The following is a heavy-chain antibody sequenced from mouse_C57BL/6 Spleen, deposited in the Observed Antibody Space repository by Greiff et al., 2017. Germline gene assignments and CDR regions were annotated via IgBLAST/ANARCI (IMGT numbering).Heavy chain of an antibody. V-gene: IGHV3-6*01. J-gene: IGHJ4*01. CDR1: GYSITSGYY. CDR2: ISYDGSN. D-gene: IGHD1-1*01. CDR3: ARGSGLLLENYAMDY. Sequence: EVKLQQSGPGLVKPSQSLSLTCSVTGYSITSGYYWNWIRQFPGNKLEWMGYISYDGSNNYNPSLKNRISITRDTSKNQFFLKLNSVTTEDTATYYWARGSGLLLENYAMDYWGQGTSVTVSS.